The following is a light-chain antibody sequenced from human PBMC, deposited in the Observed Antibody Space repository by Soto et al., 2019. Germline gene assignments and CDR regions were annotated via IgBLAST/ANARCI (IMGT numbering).Light chain of an antibody. Sequence: EIAMTQSPGTLSVSPGERATLSCRASQSVYSNLAWYQQKPGQAPRLLIYDASARATGVPARFSGSGSGTEFTLTISSLQSEDFAVYYCQHYDNWPPWTFGQGTKVDIK. CDR1: QSVYSN. CDR2: DAS. V-gene: IGKV3-15*01. CDR3: QHYDNWPPWT. J-gene: IGKJ1*01.